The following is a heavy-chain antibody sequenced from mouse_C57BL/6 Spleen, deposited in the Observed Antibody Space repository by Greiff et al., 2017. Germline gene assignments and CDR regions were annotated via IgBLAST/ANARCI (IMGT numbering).Heavy chain of an antibody. J-gene: IGHJ1*03. D-gene: IGHD1-1*01. CDR3: ARYYYGSRGDFWYFDV. CDR2: IRNKANGYTT. Sequence: EVKVVESGGGLVQPGGSLSLSCAASGFTFTDYYMSWVRQPPGKALEWLGFIRNKANGYTTEYSASVKGRFTISRDNSQSILYLQMNALRAEDSATYYCARYYYGSRGDFWYFDVWGTGTTVTVSS. CDR1: GFTFTDYY. V-gene: IGHV7-3*01.